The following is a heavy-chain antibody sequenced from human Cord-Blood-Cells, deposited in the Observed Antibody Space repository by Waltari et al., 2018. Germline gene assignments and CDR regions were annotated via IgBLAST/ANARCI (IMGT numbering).Heavy chain of an antibody. CDR3: ARRSGPEGQGVILDAFDI. V-gene: IGHV1-3*01. D-gene: IGHD3-16*02. CDR2: INAGNGNT. J-gene: IGHJ3*02. Sequence: QVQLVQSGAEVKKPGASVKVSCKASGYTFTSYAMHLVRQAPRQRLEWMGWINAGNGNTKYSQKFQGRVTITRDTSASTAYMELSSLRSEDTAVYYCARRSGPEGQGVILDAFDIWGQGTMVTVSS. CDR1: GYTFTSYA.